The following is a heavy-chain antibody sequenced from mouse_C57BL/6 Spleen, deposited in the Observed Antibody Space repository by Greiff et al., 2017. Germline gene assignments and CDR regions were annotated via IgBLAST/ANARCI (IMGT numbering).Heavy chain of an antibody. Sequence: EVKLMESGTVLARPGASVKMSCKTSGYTFTSYWMHWVKQRPGQGLDWIGAIYPGNSDTSYTQKFKGKAKLTAVTSASIAYMELSSLTNEDSAVYYCTRENYGSTLYYAMDYWGQGTSVTVSS. CDR2: IYPGNSDT. J-gene: IGHJ4*01. CDR1: GYTFTSYW. CDR3: TRENYGSTLYYAMDY. V-gene: IGHV1-5*01. D-gene: IGHD1-1*01.